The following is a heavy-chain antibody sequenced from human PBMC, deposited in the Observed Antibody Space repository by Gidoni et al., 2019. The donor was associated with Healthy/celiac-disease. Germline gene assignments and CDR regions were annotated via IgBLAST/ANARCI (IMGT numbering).Heavy chain of an antibody. Sequence: QVQLQQWGAGLLKPSETLSLTCAVYGGSFSGYYRSWIRQPPGKGLEWIGEINHSGSTNYNPSLKSRVTISVDTSKNQFSLKLSSVTAADTAVYYCARGADDFWSDWGQGTLVTVSS. D-gene: IGHD3-3*01. J-gene: IGHJ4*02. CDR3: ARGADDFWSD. CDR1: GGSFSGYY. CDR2: INHSGST. V-gene: IGHV4-34*01.